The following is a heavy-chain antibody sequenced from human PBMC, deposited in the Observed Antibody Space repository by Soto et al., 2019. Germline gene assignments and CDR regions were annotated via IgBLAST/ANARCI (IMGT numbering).Heavy chain of an antibody. D-gene: IGHD1-7*01. CDR3: AREAGTTRYYGMDV. CDR2: IWYDGSNK. CDR1: GFTFSSYG. V-gene: IGHV3-33*01. J-gene: IGHJ6*02. Sequence: QVQLVESGGGVVQPGRSLRLSCAASGFTFSSYGMHWVRQAPGKGLEWVAVIWYDGSNKYYADSVKGRFTISRDNSKNTLYLQMNSLRAEERAVYYCAREAGTTRYYGMDVWGQGTTVTVSS.